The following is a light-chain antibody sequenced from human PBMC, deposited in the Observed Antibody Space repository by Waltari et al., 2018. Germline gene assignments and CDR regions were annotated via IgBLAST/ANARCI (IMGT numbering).Light chain of an antibody. V-gene: IGKV3-15*01. CDR3: QHYNNWPPYT. CDR1: QSVSSH. CDR2: GAS. J-gene: IGKJ2*01. Sequence: EIVMTQSPATLSVSPGERATLSCRASQSVSSHLVWYQQKPGQAPRLLIYGASTRAPGSPARFSGRGSGTEFTLTISSLQSEEFAVYYCQHYNNWPPYTFGQGTKLEIK.